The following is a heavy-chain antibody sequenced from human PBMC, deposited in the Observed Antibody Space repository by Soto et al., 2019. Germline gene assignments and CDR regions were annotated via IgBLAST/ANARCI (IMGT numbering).Heavy chain of an antibody. D-gene: IGHD5-12*01. J-gene: IGHJ4*02. CDR2: IYDSGSS. Sequence: SETLSLTCTVSGASISSGDYFWSWIRQSPAKGLQWIGYIYDSGSSYYNPSLKSRVTMSVDTSKNQFSLKLSSVTAADTAVYYCAREKGYISGPKNFDYWGQGTLVTVSS. CDR1: GASISSGDYF. V-gene: IGHV4-30-4*01. CDR3: AREKGYISGPKNFDY.